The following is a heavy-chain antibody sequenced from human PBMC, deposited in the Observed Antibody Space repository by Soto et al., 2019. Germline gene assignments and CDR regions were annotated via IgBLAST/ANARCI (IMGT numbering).Heavy chain of an antibody. J-gene: IGHJ5*02. V-gene: IGHV1-46*01. CDR3: ARERQLLFDP. CDR2: INPSGGST. Sequence: ASVKVSFKASGYTFTSYYMHWLRQAPGQGLEWMGIINPSGGSTSYAQKFQGRVTMTRDTSTSTVYMELSSLRSEDTAVYYCARERQLLFDPWGQGTLVTVSS. D-gene: IGHD6-6*01. CDR1: GYTFTSYY.